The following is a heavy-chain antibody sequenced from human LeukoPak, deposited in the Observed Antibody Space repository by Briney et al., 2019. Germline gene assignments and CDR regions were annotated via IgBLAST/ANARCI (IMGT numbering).Heavy chain of an antibody. CDR3: ARHGPAPTRLLYSYGPLFDY. CDR2: IYHSGST. CDR1: GDSISSSNW. V-gene: IGHV4-4*02. Sequence: ESSETLSLTCAVSGDSISSSNWWSWVRQPPGKGLEWIGQIYHSGSTNYNPSLESRVTVSVDKSKNQFSLKLSSVTAADTAVYYCARHGPAPTRLLYSYGPLFDYWGQGTLVTVSS. D-gene: IGHD5-18*01. J-gene: IGHJ4*02.